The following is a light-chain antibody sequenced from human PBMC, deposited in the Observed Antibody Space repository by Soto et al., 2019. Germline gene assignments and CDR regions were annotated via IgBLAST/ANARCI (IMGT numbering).Light chain of an antibody. Sequence: EIVMTQSPATLSVSPGGRATLSCRASQSVYSNLAWYQQKPGQAPRLLIYGASTRATGIPARFSGSGAGTDFTLTISSLPSEDSAVYYCQQYNNWPPVTFGGGTRVEIK. V-gene: IGKV3-15*01. J-gene: IGKJ4*01. CDR2: GAS. CDR3: QQYNNWPPVT. CDR1: QSVYSN.